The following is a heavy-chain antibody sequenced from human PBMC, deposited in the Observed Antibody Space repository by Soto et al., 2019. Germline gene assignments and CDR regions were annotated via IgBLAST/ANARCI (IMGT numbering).Heavy chain of an antibody. V-gene: IGHV1-18*01. CDR2: INTYNGNT. CDR3: ARERGNYRYFDY. CDR1: GYTFTNYG. D-gene: IGHD3-16*02. J-gene: IGHJ4*02. Sequence: QVQLVQSGAEVKKPGASVKVSCKASGYTFTNYGITWVRQAPGQGLEWMGWINTYNGNTKYAQRLQGRVTMTADTSTSTTYMELRSLRSDATAVYYCARERGNYRYFDYWGQGTLVTVSS.